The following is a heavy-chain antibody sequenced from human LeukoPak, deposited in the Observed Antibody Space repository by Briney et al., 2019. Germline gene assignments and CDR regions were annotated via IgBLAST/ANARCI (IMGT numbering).Heavy chain of an antibody. CDR2: ISYDGTDK. CDR3: ARAGYCTTTTCYYRGIDF. D-gene: IGHD2-2*01. CDR1: GFTLSNYA. V-gene: IGHV3-30*01. Sequence: GGSLRLSCAASGFTLSNYAVHWVRQAPGKGLEWVAVISYDGTDKYYADSVKGRFTISRDTSNNTLYLQMNSLRAEDTAVYYCARAGYCTTTTCYYRGIDFWGQGTLVTVSS. J-gene: IGHJ4*02.